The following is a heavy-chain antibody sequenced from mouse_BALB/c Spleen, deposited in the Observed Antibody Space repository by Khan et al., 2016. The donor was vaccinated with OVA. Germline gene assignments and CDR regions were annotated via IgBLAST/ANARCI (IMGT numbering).Heavy chain of an antibody. CDR2: INTYTGEP. V-gene: IGHV9-3-1*01. CDR1: GYTFTKFG. D-gene: IGHD2-10*01. J-gene: IGHJ4*01. Sequence: LVESGPELKKPGETVKISCKASGYTFTKFGMNWVKQAPGKGLEWMGWINTYTGEPTYADDFKGRFAFSMETSASTAYLQINNLKDEDTATYFCGRPPYFSYTMAYWGQGTSVTVSS. CDR3: GRPPYFSYTMAY.